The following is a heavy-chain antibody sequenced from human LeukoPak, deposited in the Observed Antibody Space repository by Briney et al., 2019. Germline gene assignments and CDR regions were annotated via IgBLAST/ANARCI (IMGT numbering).Heavy chain of an antibody. V-gene: IGHV3-33*01. CDR3: ARGRAIRGPVDY. Sequence: GGSLRLSCAASGFTFSSYGMHWVRQAPGKGLEWVAVIWYDGSNKYYADSVKGRFTISRDNSKNTLYLQMNSLRAEDTAVYYCARGRAIRGPVDYWGQGTLVTVSS. J-gene: IGHJ4*02. CDR1: GFTFSSYG. D-gene: IGHD3-10*01. CDR2: IWYDGSNK.